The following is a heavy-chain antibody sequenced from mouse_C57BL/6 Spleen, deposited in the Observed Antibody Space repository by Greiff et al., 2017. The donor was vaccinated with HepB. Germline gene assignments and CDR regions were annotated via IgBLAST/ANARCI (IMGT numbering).Heavy chain of an antibody. CDR3: TRKRRYPAN. J-gene: IGHJ2*01. CDR2: IDPETGGT. D-gene: IGHD2-14*01. V-gene: IGHV1-15*01. CDR1: GYTFTDYE. Sequence: VQLQQSGAELVRPGASVTLSCKASGYTFTDYEMHWVKQTPVHGLEWIGAIDPETGGTAYNQKFKGKAILTADKSSSTAYMELRSLTSEDSALYYGTRKRRYPANWGKGTTRTVSS.